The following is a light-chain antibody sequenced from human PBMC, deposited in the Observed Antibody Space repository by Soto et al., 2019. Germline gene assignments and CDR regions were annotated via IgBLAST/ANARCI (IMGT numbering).Light chain of an antibody. CDR2: SSN. J-gene: IGLJ1*01. V-gene: IGLV1-44*01. Sequence: QSVLTQPPSASTTPGQTVTISCSGSNANIGNNKVNWYQQLPGTAPKLLIYSSNQRPSGVPDRFSGSKAGTSASLAISGLQSDDEANYYCATWDDSLHGYVFGAGTKLTVL. CDR3: ATWDDSLHGYV. CDR1: NANIGNNK.